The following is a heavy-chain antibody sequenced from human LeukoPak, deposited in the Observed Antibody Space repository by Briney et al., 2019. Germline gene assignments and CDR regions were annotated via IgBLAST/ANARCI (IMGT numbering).Heavy chain of an antibody. V-gene: IGHV4-59*04. CDR2: IYYSGST. J-gene: IGHJ4*02. D-gene: IGHD6-13*01. CDR1: GGSISSYY. Sequence: PSETLSLTCTVSGGSISSYYWSWIRQPPGKGLEWIGYIYYSGSTYYNPSLKSRVTISVDTSKNQFSLKLSSVTAADTAVYYCARHKGVAVADWGQGTLVTVSS. CDR3: ARHKGVAVAD.